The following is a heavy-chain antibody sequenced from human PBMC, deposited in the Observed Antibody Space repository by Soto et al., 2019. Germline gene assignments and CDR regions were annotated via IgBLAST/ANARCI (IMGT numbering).Heavy chain of an antibody. CDR1: GFTFSSYG. CDR2: ISYDGSNK. Sequence: QVQLVESGGGVVQPGRSLRLSCAASGFTFSSYGMHWVRQAPGKGLEWVAVISYDGSNKYYADSVKGRFTISRDNSKNTLYLQMHRLRAEDTAVYYWAKDRRVVAVAAPFDYWGQGTLVTVSS. V-gene: IGHV3-30*18. D-gene: IGHD6-19*01. J-gene: IGHJ4*02. CDR3: AKDRRVVAVAAPFDY.